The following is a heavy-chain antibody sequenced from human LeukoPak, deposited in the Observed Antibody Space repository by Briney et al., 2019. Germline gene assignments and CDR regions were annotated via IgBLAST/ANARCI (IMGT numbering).Heavy chain of an antibody. CDR3: ANVNCSSTSCYNMGYFDY. CDR2: IRYDGSNK. J-gene: IGHJ4*02. Sequence: GGSLRLSYAASGFTFSSYGMHWVRQAPGKGLEWVAFIRYDGSNKYYADSVKGRFTISRDNSKNTLYLQMNSLRAEDTAVYYCANVNCSSTSCYNMGYFDYWGQGTLVTVSS. D-gene: IGHD2-2*02. V-gene: IGHV3-30*02. CDR1: GFTFSSYG.